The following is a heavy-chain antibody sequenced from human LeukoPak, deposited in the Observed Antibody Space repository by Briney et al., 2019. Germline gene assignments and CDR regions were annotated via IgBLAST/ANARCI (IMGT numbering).Heavy chain of an antibody. CDR1: GFTFSNSG. J-gene: IGHJ4*02. D-gene: IGHD6-13*01. CDR3: ARDRAATGKDNLGY. V-gene: IGHV3-33*01. CDR2: IWYDGSNK. Sequence: PGRSLRLSCAASGFTFSNSGMHWVRQAPGKGLEWVAVIWYDGSNKYYADSVKGRFTISRDNSKNTLYVQMNSLRAEDTAVYYCARDRAATGKDNLGYWGQGTLVTVSS.